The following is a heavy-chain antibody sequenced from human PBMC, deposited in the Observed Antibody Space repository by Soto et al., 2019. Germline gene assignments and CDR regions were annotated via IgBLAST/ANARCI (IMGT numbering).Heavy chain of an antibody. CDR2: ISGSGGST. Sequence: PGGSLRLSCAASGFTFSSYAMSWVRRAPGKGLEWVSAISGSGGSTYYADSVKGRFTISRDNSKNTLYLQMNSLRAEDTAVYYCAKGRAAQRYFDYWGQGTLVTVSS. V-gene: IGHV3-23*01. D-gene: IGHD6-25*01. J-gene: IGHJ4*02. CDR3: AKGRAAQRYFDY. CDR1: GFTFSSYA.